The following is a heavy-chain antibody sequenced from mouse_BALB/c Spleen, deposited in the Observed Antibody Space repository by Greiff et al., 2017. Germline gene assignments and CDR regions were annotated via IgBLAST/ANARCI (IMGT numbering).Heavy chain of an antibody. D-gene: IGHD2-1*01. CDR2: ISYDGSN. V-gene: IGHV3-6*02. CDR1: GYSITSGYY. Sequence: DVKLVESGPGLVKPSQSLSLTCSVTGYSITSGYYWYWIRQFPGNKLEWMGYISYDGSNNYNPSLKNRISITRDTSKNQFFLKLNSVTTEDTATYYCAREDYGNYGYFDYWGQGTTLTVSS. J-gene: IGHJ2*01. CDR3: AREDYGNYGYFDY.